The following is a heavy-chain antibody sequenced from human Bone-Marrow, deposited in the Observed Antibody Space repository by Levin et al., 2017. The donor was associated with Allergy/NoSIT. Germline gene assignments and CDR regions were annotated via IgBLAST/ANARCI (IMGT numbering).Heavy chain of an antibody. D-gene: IGHD3-10*01. J-gene: IGHJ4*02. CDR1: GFTFSNAW. Sequence: GGSLRLSCAASGFTFSNAWMSWVRQAPGKGLEWVGRIKSKTDGGTTDYAAPVKGRFTISRDDSKNTLYLQMNSLKTEDTAVYYCTTDRIWSGSYSTPTPLFDYWGQGTLVTVSS. CDR3: TTDRIWSGSYSTPTPLFDY. V-gene: IGHV3-15*01. CDR2: IKSKTDGGTT.